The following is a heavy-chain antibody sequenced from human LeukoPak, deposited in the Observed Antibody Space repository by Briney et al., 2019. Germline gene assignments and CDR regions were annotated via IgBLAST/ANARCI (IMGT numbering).Heavy chain of an antibody. V-gene: IGHV1-8*01. CDR3: ARVMFGEQWLVSTSGFDP. CDR1: GYTFTSYD. Sequence: ASVKVSCKASGYTFTSYDINWVRQATGQGLEWMGWMNPNGGNTGYAQKFQGRVTMTRNTSISTAYMELSSLRSEDTAVYYCARVMFGEQWLVSTSGFDPWGQGTLVTVSS. D-gene: IGHD6-19*01. J-gene: IGHJ5*02. CDR2: MNPNGGNT.